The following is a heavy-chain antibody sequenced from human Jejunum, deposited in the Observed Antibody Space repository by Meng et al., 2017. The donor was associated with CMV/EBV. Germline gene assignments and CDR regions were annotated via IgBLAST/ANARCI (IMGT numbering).Heavy chain of an antibody. V-gene: IGHV1-69*04. CDR1: GDTFRNYT. CDR3: AREAHFSFDL. J-gene: IGHJ4*02. D-gene: IGHD2/OR15-2a*01. Sequence: VSGEASGDTFRNYTITWVRQAPGQGLEWMGNIIPFLDVSKYAQKFQGRVTFTTDRSTNTIYMELSSLRSDDTAMYFCAREAHFSFDLWGQGTLVPSPQ. CDR2: IIPFLDVS.